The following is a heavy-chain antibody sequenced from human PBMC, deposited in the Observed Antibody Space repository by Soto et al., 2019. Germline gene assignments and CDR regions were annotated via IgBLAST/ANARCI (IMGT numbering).Heavy chain of an antibody. CDR2: TYYRSKWYN. CDR3: ARGKYSGLDV. Sequence: SQTLSLTCAISGDSFSSNGVAWNWIRQSPSRGLEWLGRTYYRSKWYNDYAVSVKSRITVNPDTSKNQFSLQLSSVTPEDTAVYYCARGKYSGLDVWGQGTMVTV. J-gene: IGHJ3*01. V-gene: IGHV6-1*01. D-gene: IGHD2-15*01. CDR1: GDSFSSNGVA.